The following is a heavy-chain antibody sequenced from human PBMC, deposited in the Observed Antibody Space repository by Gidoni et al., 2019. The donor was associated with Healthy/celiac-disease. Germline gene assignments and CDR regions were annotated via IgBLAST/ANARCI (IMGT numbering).Heavy chain of an antibody. CDR2: INPSGGST. V-gene: IGHV1-46*03. CDR3: ARDANDYSNNGGSYYYYGMDV. CDR1: GYTFTSYY. D-gene: IGHD4-4*01. Sequence: QVQLVQSGAEVKKPGASVKVSCKASGYTFTSYYMHWGRQAPGQGLEWMGIINPSGGSTSYAQKFQGRVTMTRDTSTSTVYMELSSLRSEDTAVYYCARDANDYSNNGGSYYYYGMDVWGQGTTVTVSS. J-gene: IGHJ6*02.